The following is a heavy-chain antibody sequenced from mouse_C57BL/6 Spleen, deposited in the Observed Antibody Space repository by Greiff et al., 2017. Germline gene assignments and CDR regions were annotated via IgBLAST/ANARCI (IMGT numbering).Heavy chain of an antibody. V-gene: IGHV2-9-1*01. J-gene: IGHJ4*01. Sequence: VQRVESGPGLVAPSQSLSITCTVSGFSLTSYDISWVRQPPGKGLEWLGVIWTGGGTNYNSALKSRLRIIIDNSKSQVLLKMNRLQTDYTARYYCARRGDYDNYAMDYWGQGTSVTVSS. CDR3: ARRGDYDNYAMDY. CDR2: IWTGGGT. D-gene: IGHD2-4*01. CDR1: GFSLTSYD.